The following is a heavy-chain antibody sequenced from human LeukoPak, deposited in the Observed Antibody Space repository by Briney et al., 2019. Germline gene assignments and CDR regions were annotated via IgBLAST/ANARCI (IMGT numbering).Heavy chain of an antibody. CDR2: IGGRGDNT. CDR3: SKDLWASETVVGTSRLADY. Sequence: GGSLRLSCGASGFTFNSFSMSWVRQAPGKGREWVSAIGGRGDNTWYAVSVKGRFTISRDNYKNTLSLQIHSLRGEDTAMYYCSKDLWASETVVGTSRLADYWGQGPLVTVSS. J-gene: IGHJ4*02. V-gene: IGHV3-23*01. CDR1: GFTFNSFS. D-gene: IGHD6-19*01.